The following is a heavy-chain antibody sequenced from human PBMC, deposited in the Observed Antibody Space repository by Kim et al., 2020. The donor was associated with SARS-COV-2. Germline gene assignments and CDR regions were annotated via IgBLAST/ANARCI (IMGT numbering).Heavy chain of an antibody. J-gene: IGHJ4*02. Sequence: DSLKGRFTISSDNARNPLYLQMNSLRAEDTDVYYCAKTAQAYGDFSFDYWGQGTLVTVSS. CDR3: AKTAQAYGDFSFDY. V-gene: IGHV3-23*03. D-gene: IGHD4-17*01.